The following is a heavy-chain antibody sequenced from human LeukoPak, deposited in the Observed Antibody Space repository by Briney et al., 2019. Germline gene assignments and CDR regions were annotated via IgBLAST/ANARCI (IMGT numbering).Heavy chain of an antibody. CDR1: GGSFSGDF. J-gene: IGHJ4*02. CDR2: INHGGST. D-gene: IGHD2-2*01. Sequence: SETLSLTCAVYGGSFSGDFWSWIRQSPGKGLEWIGEINHGGSTTYNPSLQSRVTMSVDTSTNQISLKMTSVTAADTAVYYCARVGQLAFDYWGQGTLVTGSS. CDR3: ARVGQLAFDY. V-gene: IGHV4-34*01.